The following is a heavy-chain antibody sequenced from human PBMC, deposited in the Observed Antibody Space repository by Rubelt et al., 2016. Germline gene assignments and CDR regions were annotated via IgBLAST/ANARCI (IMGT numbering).Heavy chain of an antibody. Sequence: GKGLEWVSYISSSSSLIYYADSVKGRFTISRDNAKNSLYLQMNSLRAEDTAVYYCATENGDYSFDYWGQGTLVTVSS. D-gene: IGHD4-17*01. CDR2: ISSSSSLI. CDR3: ATENGDYSFDY. J-gene: IGHJ4*02. V-gene: IGHV3-48*04.